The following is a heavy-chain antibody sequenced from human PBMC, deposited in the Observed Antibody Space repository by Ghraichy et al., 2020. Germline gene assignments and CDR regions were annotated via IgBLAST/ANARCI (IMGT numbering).Heavy chain of an antibody. CDR3: ARDWGHVGENAFDI. CDR2: INANNGDT. V-gene: IGHV1-2*02. CDR1: GYIFSDFY. Sequence: ASVKVSCKASGYIFSDFYIHWVRQAPGQGFEWMAYINANNGDTKYAQKFQGRVTVTRDTSVSTAYMELSRLISDDTAVYYCARDWGHVGENAFDIWGQGTMVTVSS. D-gene: IGHD7-27*01. J-gene: IGHJ3*02.